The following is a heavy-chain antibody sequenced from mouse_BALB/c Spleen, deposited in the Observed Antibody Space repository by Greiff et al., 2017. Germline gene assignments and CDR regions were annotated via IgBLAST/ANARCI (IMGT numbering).Heavy chain of an antibody. V-gene: IGHV3-6*02. CDR3: ARVAYYRYDVYFDY. CDR1: GYSITSCYY. CDR2: ISYDGSN. J-gene: IGHJ2*01. Sequence: EVQLVESGPGLVKPSQSLSLTCSVTGYSITSCYYWNWIRQFPGNKLEWMGYISYDGSNNYNPSLKKRIAITRDTSKNQLFLKLNSVTTEDTATYYCARVAYYRYDVYFDYWGQGTTLTVSS. D-gene: IGHD2-14*01.